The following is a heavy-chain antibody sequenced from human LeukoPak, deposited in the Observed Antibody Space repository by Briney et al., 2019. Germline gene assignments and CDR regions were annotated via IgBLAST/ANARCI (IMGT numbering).Heavy chain of an antibody. CDR2: INHSGST. Sequence: PSETLSLTCAVYGGSFSGYYWSWIRQPPGKGLEWIGEINHSGSTNYNPSLKSRVTISVDTSKNQFSLKLSSVTAADTAVYYCAARRWLQSGPYAFDIWGQGTMVTVSS. CDR1: GGSFSGYY. V-gene: IGHV4-34*01. CDR3: AARRWLQSGPYAFDI. D-gene: IGHD5-24*01. J-gene: IGHJ3*02.